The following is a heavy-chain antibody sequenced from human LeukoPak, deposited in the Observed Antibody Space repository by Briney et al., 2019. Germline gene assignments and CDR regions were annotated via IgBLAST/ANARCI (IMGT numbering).Heavy chain of an antibody. CDR3: ARQSVVAATVFDY. V-gene: IGHV4-59*08. D-gene: IGHD2-15*01. CDR2: IYYSGST. J-gene: IGHJ4*02. CDR1: GGSISSYY. Sequence: SETLSLTCTVSGGSISSYYWSWIRQPPGKGLEWIGYIYYSGSTNYNPSLMSRVTISVDTSKNQFSLKLSSVTAADTAVYYCARQSVVAATVFDYWGQGTLVTVSS.